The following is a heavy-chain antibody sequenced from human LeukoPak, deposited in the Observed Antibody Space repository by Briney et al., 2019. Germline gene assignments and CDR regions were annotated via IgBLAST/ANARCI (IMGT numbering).Heavy chain of an antibody. Sequence: ASVKVSCKASGGTFSSYAISWVRQAPGQGLEWMGGIIPIFGPANYAQKFQGRVTITADESTSTAYMELSSLRSEDTAVYYCARSRGYDILTGYYRYNWFDPWGQGTLVTVSS. CDR1: GGTFSSYA. D-gene: IGHD3-9*01. V-gene: IGHV1-69*13. J-gene: IGHJ5*02. CDR2: IIPIFGPA. CDR3: ARSRGYDILTGYYRYNWFDP.